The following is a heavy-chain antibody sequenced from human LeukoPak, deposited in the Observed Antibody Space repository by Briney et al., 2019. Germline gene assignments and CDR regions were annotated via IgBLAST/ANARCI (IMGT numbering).Heavy chain of an antibody. V-gene: IGHV3-30*04. CDR1: GFTFSSYA. Sequence: GGSLRLSCAASGFTFSSYAMHWVRQAPGKGLERLAVISYDGSNKYYADSVKGRFTISRDNSKNTLYLQMNSLRAEDTAVYYCARGDLTTVTLLDYWGQGTLVTVSS. CDR2: ISYDGSNK. CDR3: ARGDLTTVTLLDY. D-gene: IGHD4-17*01. J-gene: IGHJ4*02.